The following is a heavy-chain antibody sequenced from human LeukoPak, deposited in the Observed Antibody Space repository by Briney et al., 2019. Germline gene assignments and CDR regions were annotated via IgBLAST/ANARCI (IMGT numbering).Heavy chain of an antibody. CDR3: ARDHVVDGLVFDY. J-gene: IGHJ4*02. Sequence: GGSLRLSCAASGFTFRSHWMSWVRQAPGKGLELVANINQSGSERYYVDSVKGRFTISRDNAKNSLFLQMNSLRAEDTATYYCARDHVVDGLVFDYWGQGTLVTVSS. CDR2: INQSGSER. V-gene: IGHV3-7*01. CDR1: GFTFRSHW. D-gene: IGHD2-15*01.